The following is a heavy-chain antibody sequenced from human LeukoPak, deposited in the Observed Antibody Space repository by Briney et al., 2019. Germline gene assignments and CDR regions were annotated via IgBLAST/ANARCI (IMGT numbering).Heavy chain of an antibody. CDR3: ARASYWFESSGHSQHYYFDY. CDR2: ISAFSTYV. CDR1: GFKFSDYS. Sequence: GGSLRLSCAASGFKFSDYSMNWVRQVPGKGLEWVASISAFSTYVYYPDSVKGRFTVSRDNARNSVYLQLDSLRDEDTALYFCARASYWFESSGHSQHYYFDYWGQGTMVVLSS. V-gene: IGHV3-21*01. D-gene: IGHD3-22*01. J-gene: IGHJ4*02.